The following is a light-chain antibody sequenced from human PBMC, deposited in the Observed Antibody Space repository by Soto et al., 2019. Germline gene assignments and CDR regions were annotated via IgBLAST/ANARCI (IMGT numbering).Light chain of an antibody. CDR3: SSYTSSSTYV. Sequence: QSVLTQPPSVSGSPGQSVTISCTGTSSDVGSYNRVSWYQQPPGTAPKLMIYEVSNRPSGVPDRFSGSKSGNTASLTISGLQAKDEADYYCSSYTSSSTYVFGTGTKVTVL. J-gene: IGLJ1*01. CDR1: SSDVGSYNR. V-gene: IGLV2-18*02. CDR2: EVS.